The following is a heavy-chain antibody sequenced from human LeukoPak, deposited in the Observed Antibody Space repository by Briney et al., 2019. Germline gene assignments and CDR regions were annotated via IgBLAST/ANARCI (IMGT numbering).Heavy chain of an antibody. Sequence: GGSLRLSCVVSGFDFSGFSMSWVRQAPGKGLEWVAIMDEYGSDIFYVESVKGRFTISRDNAKNSLYLQTNSLRAEDTAVYYCARGGDYWGQGTLVTVSS. CDR2: MDEYGSDI. J-gene: IGHJ4*02. CDR3: ARGGDY. CDR1: GFDFSGFS. V-gene: IGHV3-7*01.